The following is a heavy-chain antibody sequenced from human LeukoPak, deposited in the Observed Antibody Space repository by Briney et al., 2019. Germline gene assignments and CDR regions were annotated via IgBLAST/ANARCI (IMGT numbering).Heavy chain of an antibody. Sequence: GTSVKVSCKASGMSFMSSAVQWVRQARGQRLEWIGWIVVGSGVTNYAQKFLERVTITKDMSTSTVFMELSSLRSEDTALYYCAAEKRLYCSGGACYPDAFDIWGQGTMVTVSS. V-gene: IGHV1-58*01. D-gene: IGHD2-15*01. CDR3: AAEKRLYCSGGACYPDAFDI. J-gene: IGHJ3*02. CDR2: IVVGSGVT. CDR1: GMSFMSSA.